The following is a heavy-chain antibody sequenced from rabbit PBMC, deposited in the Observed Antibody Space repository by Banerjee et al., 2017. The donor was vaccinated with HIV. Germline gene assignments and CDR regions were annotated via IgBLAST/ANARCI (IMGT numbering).Heavy chain of an antibody. CDR2: IYAGSSDTT. CDR1: GFSFSSNA. J-gene: IGHJ4*01. D-gene: IGHD1-1*01. V-gene: IGHV1S40*01. CDR3: ARESYVGSAGYYPTYYFDL. Sequence: QSLEESGGDLVKPGASLTLTCTASGFSFSSNAMCWVRQAPGKGLEWIACIYAGSSDTTWYASWAKGRFTISKTSSTTVTLQMTSLAAADTATYFCARESYVGSAGYYPTYYFDLWGPGTLVTVS.